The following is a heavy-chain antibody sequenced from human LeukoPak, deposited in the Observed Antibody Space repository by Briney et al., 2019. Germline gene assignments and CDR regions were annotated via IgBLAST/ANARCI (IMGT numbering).Heavy chain of an antibody. CDR2: FYYSGST. CDR3: ARKGVVATAFDI. CDR1: GGSISSYY. D-gene: IGHD3-3*01. Sequence: SETLPLTCTASGGSISSYYWSWIRQPPGNGLEWIGSFYYSGSTNYNPSLKSRVTISVDSSRTQFSLKLSSVTTADTAIYYCARKGVVATAFDIWGQGTMVTVSS. V-gene: IGHV4-59*01. J-gene: IGHJ3*02.